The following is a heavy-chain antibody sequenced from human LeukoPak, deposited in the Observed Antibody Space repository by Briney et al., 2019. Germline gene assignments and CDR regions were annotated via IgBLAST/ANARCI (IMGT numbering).Heavy chain of an antibody. CDR1: GFTLRSFA. D-gene: IGHD6-19*01. Sequence: GGSLRLSCVVSGFTLRSFAIHWVRQAPGKGLEWVALIRHDETNQYYADSVQGRFTISRDNAKNTLYLQMNSLRVEDTAVYYCARDYTTAVAGKLLGYWGQGTLVTVSS. CDR3: ARDYTTAVAGKLLGY. CDR2: IRHDETNQ. V-gene: IGHV3-30*02. J-gene: IGHJ4*02.